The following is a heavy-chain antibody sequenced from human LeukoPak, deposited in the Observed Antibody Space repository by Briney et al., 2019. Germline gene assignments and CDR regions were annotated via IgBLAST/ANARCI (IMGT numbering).Heavy chain of an antibody. CDR3: ARANFLYCSSSTCLFDY. Sequence: ASVKVSCKASGYTFTNYYMHWVRQAPGQGIEWMGWINPNDGDTNYAQKFQGRVTMTRDTSISTAHMEVSRLRSDDTAVYYCARANFLYCSSSTCLFDYWGQGTLVTVSS. CDR1: GYTFTNYY. V-gene: IGHV1-2*02. D-gene: IGHD2-2*01. J-gene: IGHJ4*02. CDR2: INPNDGDT.